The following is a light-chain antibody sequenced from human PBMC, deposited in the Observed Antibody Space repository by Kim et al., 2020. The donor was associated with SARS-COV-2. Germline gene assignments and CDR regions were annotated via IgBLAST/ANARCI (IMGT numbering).Light chain of an antibody. Sequence: QSAPLTCTGNSNDVGCQGAAWRQQHQGHPPKLLSYRHTNRPSGISERLSASRSGSTASLTITGLQPEDEADYYCSAWDSSLSSWVFGGGTQLTVL. CDR3: SAWDSSLSSWV. CDR2: RHT. J-gene: IGLJ3*02. V-gene: IGLV10-54*01. CDR1: SNDVGCQG.